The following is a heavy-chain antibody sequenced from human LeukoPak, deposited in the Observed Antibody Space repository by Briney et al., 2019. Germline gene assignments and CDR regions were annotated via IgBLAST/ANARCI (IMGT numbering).Heavy chain of an antibody. CDR3: AVGVPAAMRAIFFDY. CDR1: GGTFSSYA. J-gene: IGHJ4*02. CDR2: IIPIFGTA. V-gene: IGHV1-69*06. Sequence: SVKVSCKASGGTFSSYAISWVRQAPGQGLEWMGGIIPIFGTANYAQKFQGRVTITADKSTSTAYMELSSLRSEDTAVYYWAVGVPAAMRAIFFDYWGQGTLVTVSS. D-gene: IGHD2-2*01.